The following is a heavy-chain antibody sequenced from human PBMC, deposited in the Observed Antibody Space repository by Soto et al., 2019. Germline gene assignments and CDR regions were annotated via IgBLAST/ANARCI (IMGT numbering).Heavy chain of an antibody. D-gene: IGHD4-17*01. CDR2: ISWNSGSI. CDR3: AKDNDYGDYTRGGFDY. J-gene: IGHJ4*02. CDR1: GFTFDDYA. Sequence: DVQLVESGGGLVQPGRSLRLSCAASGFTFDDYAMHWVRQAPGKGLEWVSGISWNSGSIGYADSVKGRFTISRDNAKNSLYLQMNSLRAEDTALYYCAKDNDYGDYTRGGFDYWGQGTLVTVSS. V-gene: IGHV3-9*01.